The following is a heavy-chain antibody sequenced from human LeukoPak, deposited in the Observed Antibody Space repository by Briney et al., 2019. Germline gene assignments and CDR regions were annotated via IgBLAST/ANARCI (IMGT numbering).Heavy chain of an antibody. J-gene: IGHJ6*02. Sequence: VASVKVSCKASGFTFTSSAMQWVRQARGQRLAWIGWIVVGSGNTNYAQKFQERVTITRDMSTSTAYMELSSLRSEDTAVYYCAAGWRSLYYYYYGMDVWGQGTTVTVSS. V-gene: IGHV1-58*02. D-gene: IGHD2-15*01. CDR3: AAGWRSLYYYYYGMDV. CDR2: IVVGSGNT. CDR1: GFTFTSSA.